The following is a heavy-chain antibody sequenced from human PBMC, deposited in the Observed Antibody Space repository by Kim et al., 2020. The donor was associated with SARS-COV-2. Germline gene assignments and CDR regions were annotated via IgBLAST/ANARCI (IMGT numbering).Heavy chain of an antibody. CDR3: ARDHQYSIDY. V-gene: IGHV6-1*01. Sequence: SQTLSLTCVISGDSVSSDSAAWNWIRQSPSRGLEWLGRTYYRSKWYYDYADSVKSRITINPDTSKNQFSLQFKSVTPDDTAMYYCARDHQYSIDYWGQGTLVTVSS. CDR2: TYYRSKWYY. J-gene: IGHJ4*02. CDR1: GDSVSSDSAA. D-gene: IGHD5-12*01.